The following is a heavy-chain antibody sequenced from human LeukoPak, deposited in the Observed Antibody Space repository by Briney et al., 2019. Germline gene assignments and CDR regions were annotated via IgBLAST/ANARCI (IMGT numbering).Heavy chain of an antibody. CDR2: ISTYNGNT. CDR3: ARVLRYDFWSAYYFDY. Sequence: GASVKVSCKASGYTFNSYDISWVRQAPGHGLEWMAWISTYNGNTNYALKVQGRATMTTDTSTSTAYMELRSLRSDDTAVYYCARVLRYDFWSAYYFDYWGQGTLVTVSS. D-gene: IGHD3-3*01. CDR1: GYTFNSYD. V-gene: IGHV1-18*01. J-gene: IGHJ4*02.